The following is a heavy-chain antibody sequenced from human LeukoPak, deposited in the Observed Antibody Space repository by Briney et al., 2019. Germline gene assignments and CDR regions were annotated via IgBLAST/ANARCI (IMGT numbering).Heavy chain of an antibody. D-gene: IGHD6-19*01. CDR3: AKDHTAVAGYFDY. CDR2: ISCDGSNK. V-gene: IGHV3-30*18. J-gene: IGHJ4*02. CDR1: GFTFSSYG. Sequence: GGSLRLSCAASGFTFSSYGMHWVRQAPGKGLEWVAVISCDGSNKYYAGSVKGRFTFSRDNSKNTLYLQMNSLRAEDTAVYYCAKDHTAVAGYFDYWGQGTLVTVSS.